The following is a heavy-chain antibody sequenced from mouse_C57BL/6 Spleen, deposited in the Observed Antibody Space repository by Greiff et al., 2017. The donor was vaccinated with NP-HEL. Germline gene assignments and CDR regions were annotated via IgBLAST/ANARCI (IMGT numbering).Heavy chain of an antibody. CDR1: GFTFSSYA. CDR2: ISSGGDYI. D-gene: IGHD2-4*01. CDR3: TREGYDYDYAMDY. J-gene: IGHJ4*01. Sequence: DVHLVESGEGLVKPGGSLKLSCAASGFTFSSYAMSWVRQTPEKRLEWVAYISSGGDYIYYADTVKGRFTISRDNARNTLYLQMSSLKSEDTAMYYCTREGYDYDYAMDYWGQGTSVTVSS. V-gene: IGHV5-9-1*02.